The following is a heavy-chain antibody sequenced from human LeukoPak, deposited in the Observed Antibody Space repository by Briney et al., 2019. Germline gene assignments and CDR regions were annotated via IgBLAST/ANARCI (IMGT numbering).Heavy chain of an antibody. J-gene: IGHJ6*03. V-gene: IGHV3-30*02. D-gene: IGHD2-2*01. CDR2: IRYDGSNK. Sequence: PGGSLRLSCAASEFTFRTYGIHWVRQAPGKGLEWVAFIRYDGSNKYYADSVKGRFTISRDNSKNTLYLQMNSLRAEDTAVYYCAKVGVVVPGHYMDVWGKGTTVTVSS. CDR1: EFTFRTYG. CDR3: AKVGVVVPGHYMDV.